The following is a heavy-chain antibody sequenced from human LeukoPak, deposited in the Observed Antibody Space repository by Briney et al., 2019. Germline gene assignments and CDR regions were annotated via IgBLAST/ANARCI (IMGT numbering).Heavy chain of an antibody. J-gene: IGHJ4*02. Sequence: GRSLRLSCAASGFTFSSYAMHWVRQAPGKGLEWVAVISYDGSNKYYADSVKGRFTISRDNSKNTLYLQMNSLRAEDTAVYYCAGGYYGDYPADFDYWGQGTLVTVSS. CDR1: GFTFSSYA. D-gene: IGHD4-17*01. CDR3: AGGYYGDYPADFDY. V-gene: IGHV3-30*04. CDR2: ISYDGSNK.